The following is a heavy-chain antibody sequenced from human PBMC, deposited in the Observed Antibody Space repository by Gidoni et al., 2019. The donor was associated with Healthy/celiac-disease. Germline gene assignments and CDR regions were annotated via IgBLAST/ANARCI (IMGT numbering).Heavy chain of an antibody. CDR2: RYYIGST. CDR3: ASPGFGCSSTSCYDY. Sequence: QLPLQESGTVLVQPSETLSLTFTVSGGSISSISYYWGWIRQHPGKGLEWIGSRYYIGSTYYNPSLKRRDTRSVDTSKNQCSLKLSYVTAADTAVYYCASPGFGCSSTSCYDYWGQGTLVTVSS. V-gene: IGHV4-39*01. J-gene: IGHJ4*02. D-gene: IGHD2-2*01. CDR1: GGSISSISYY.